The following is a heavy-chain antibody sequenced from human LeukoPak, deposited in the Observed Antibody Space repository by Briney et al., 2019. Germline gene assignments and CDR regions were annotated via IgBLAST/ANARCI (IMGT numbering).Heavy chain of an antibody. CDR1: GYTFTGYY. V-gene: IGHV1-2*02. CDR2: INPNSGGT. CDR3: ARGRSRLLRYFDWSYYGGDFDY. D-gene: IGHD3-9*01. Sequence: ASVKVSCKASGYTFTGYYMHWVRQAPGQGLEWMGWINPNSGGTNYAQKFQGRVTMTRDTSISTAYMELSSLRSEDTAVYYCARGRSRLLRYFDWSYYGGDFDYWGQGTLVTVSS. J-gene: IGHJ4*02.